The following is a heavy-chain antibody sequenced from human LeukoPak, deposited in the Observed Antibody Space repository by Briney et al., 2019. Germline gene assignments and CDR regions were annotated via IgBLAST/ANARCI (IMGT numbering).Heavy chain of an antibody. CDR3: ARDHCSGGSCHGGH. CDR1: GDTFNDYT. V-gene: IGHV1-69*04. D-gene: IGHD2-15*01. J-gene: IGHJ4*02. CDR2: IMPFLDVA. Sequence: SVKVSGKASGDTFNDYTFSWVRQAPGQGLEWMGRIMPFLDVANYAPKFQGRVTLTADKSTSTAYMELSDLKSEDTAVYYCARDHCSGGSCHGGHWGQGTLVTVSS.